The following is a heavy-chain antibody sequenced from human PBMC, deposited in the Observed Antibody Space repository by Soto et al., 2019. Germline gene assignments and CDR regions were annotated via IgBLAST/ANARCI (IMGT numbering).Heavy chain of an antibody. Sequence: EVQLAESGGGLVTPGGSLRLSCAASGLNFMNAWMSWVRQIPGRGLEWVGRIKTKPDRFRTDYAAPVEGRFSISRDDKKSMVYLQMNSLKTGDTGVYYCQHDGRERGQGTLVTVSS. J-gene: IGHJ4*02. CDR2: IKTKPDRFRT. CDR1: GLNFMNAW. CDR3: QHDGRE. V-gene: IGHV3-15*05.